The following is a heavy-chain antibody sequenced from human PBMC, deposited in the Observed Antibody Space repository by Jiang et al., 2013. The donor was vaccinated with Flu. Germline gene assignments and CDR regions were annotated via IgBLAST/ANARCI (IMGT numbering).Heavy chain of an antibody. Sequence: LLKPSETLSLTCTVSGGSISSYYWSWIRQPPGKGLEWIGYIYYSGSTNYNPSLKSRVTISVDTSKNQFSLKLSPVTAADTAVYYCARYSSSWVTPNWFDPWGQGTLVTVSS. CDR3: ARYSSSWVTPNWFDP. CDR2: IYYSGST. D-gene: IGHD6-13*01. V-gene: IGHV4-59*01. J-gene: IGHJ5*02. CDR1: GGSISSYY.